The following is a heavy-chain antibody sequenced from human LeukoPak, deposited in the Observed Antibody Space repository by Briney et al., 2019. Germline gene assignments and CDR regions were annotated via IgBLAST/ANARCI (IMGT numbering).Heavy chain of an antibody. J-gene: IGHJ4*02. CDR1: GGSISSYY. V-gene: IGHV4-59*01. Sequence: PSGTLSLTCTVSGGSISSYYWSWIRQPPGKGLEWIGYVSYSGSTNYNPSLKSRVTISADTSKNQFSLKLTSVTAADTAVYYCARDYGGKGDYWGQGTLVTVSS. CDR3: ARDYGGKGDY. D-gene: IGHD4-23*01. CDR2: VSYSGST.